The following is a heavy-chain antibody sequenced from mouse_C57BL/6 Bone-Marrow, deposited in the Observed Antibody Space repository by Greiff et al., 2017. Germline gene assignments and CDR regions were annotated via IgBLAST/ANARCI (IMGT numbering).Heavy chain of an antibody. J-gene: IGHJ1*03. Sequence: EVQLQQSGAELVRPGASVKLSCTASGFNIKDDYMHWVKQRPEQGLEWIGWIVPENGDTEYASKFQGKATITADTTSNTAYLQLSSLTSEDTAVYYCTTGHSYGSSYVGWYIDVWGTGTTVTVSS. CDR2: IVPENGDT. D-gene: IGHD1-1*01. V-gene: IGHV14-4*01. CDR1: GFNIKDDY. CDR3: TTGHSYGSSYVGWYIDV.